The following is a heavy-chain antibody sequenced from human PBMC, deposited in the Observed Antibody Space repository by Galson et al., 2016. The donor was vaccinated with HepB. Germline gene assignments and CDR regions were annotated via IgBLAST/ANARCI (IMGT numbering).Heavy chain of an antibody. V-gene: IGHV5-51*01. CDR2: IYPADSDT. D-gene: IGHD1/OR15-1a*01. CDR1: GYTFTNYW. CDR3: ARHRTPYSYYYGMDV. J-gene: IGHJ6*02. Sequence: QSGAEVKKPGESLKISCKGSGYTFTNYWIGWVRQMPGKGLEWLGTIYPADSDTRYSPSFQGQVTISADKSISTAYLQWSSLKASDTAIYYCARHRTPYSYYYGMDVWGQGTTVTVSS.